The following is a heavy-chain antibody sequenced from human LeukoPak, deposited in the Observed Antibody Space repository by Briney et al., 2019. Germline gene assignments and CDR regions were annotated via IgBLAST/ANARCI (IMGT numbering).Heavy chain of an antibody. D-gene: IGHD6-19*01. V-gene: IGHV3-23*01. CDR2: LSAGSTNA. Sequence: GGSLRLSCAASGFTFSSYAMSWVRQAPGEGLEWVSSLSAGSTNAYHADSVKGRFTISRDNSKDTVYLEMNSLRADDTAVYYCAKVKGIASGLYYFFYMDVWGKGTTVTVSS. J-gene: IGHJ6*03. CDR3: AKVKGIASGLYYFFYMDV. CDR1: GFTFSSYA.